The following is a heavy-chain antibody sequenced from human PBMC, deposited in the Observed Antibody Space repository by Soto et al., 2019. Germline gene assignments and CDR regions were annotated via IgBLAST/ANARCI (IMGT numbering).Heavy chain of an antibody. CDR3: ARSRAAMGHDAFDI. CDR2: ITPFNGNT. J-gene: IGHJ3*02. Sequence: ASVKVSCKASGYTFTYLYLHWVRQAPGQALEWMGWITPFNGNTNYAQKFQDRVTITRDRSMSTAYMELSSLRSEDTAMYYCARSRAAMGHDAFDIWGQGTMVTVSS. D-gene: IGHD5-18*01. V-gene: IGHV1-45*02. CDR1: GYTFTYLY.